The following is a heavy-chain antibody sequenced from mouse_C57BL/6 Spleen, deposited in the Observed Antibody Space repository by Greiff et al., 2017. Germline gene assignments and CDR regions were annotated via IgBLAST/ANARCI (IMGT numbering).Heavy chain of an antibody. J-gene: IGHJ3*01. CDR1: GFTFSSYA. Sequence: DVPLVESGGGLVKPGGSLKLSCAASGFTFSSYAMSWVRQTPEKRLEWVATISDGGSYTYYPDNVKGRFTISRDNAKNNLSLQMSHLKSEDTAMYYCARVDDCGSSYGFAYGSQGTLVTVSA. D-gene: IGHD1-1*01. V-gene: IGHV5-4*01. CDR2: ISDGGSYT. CDR3: ARVDDCGSSYGFAY.